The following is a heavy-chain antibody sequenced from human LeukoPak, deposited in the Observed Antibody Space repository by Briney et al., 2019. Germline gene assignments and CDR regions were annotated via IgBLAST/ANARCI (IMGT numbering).Heavy chain of an antibody. D-gene: IGHD4-23*01. CDR3: ARETPLVGTDY. J-gene: IGHJ4*02. Sequence: QPGGSLRLSCAASGFTFSSYAMNWVRQAPGKGLEWVSGISGSGGSTYYADSVKGRFTISRDNAKNSLYLQMNSLRAEDTAVYYCARETPLVGTDYWGQGTLVTVSS. CDR1: GFTFSSYA. V-gene: IGHV3-23*01. CDR2: ISGSGGST.